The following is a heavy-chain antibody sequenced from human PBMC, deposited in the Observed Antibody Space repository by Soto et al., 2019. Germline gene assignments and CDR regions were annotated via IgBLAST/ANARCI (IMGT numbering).Heavy chain of an antibody. V-gene: IGHV3-33*01. D-gene: IGHD6-13*01. CDR2: IWYDGSNK. Sequence: GGSLRLSCAASGFTFSSYGMHWVRQAPGKGLEWVAVIWYDGSNKYYADSVKGRFTISRDNSKNTLYLQMNSLRAEDTAVYYCAGIAAAGTERAYYYYMDVWGKGTTVTVSS. J-gene: IGHJ6*03. CDR3: AGIAAAGTERAYYYYMDV. CDR1: GFTFSSYG.